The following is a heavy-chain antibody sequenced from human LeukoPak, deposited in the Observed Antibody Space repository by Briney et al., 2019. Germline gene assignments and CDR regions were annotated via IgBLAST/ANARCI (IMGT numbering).Heavy chain of an antibody. CDR1: GGSFSGYY. V-gene: IGHV4-34*01. CDR2: INHSGST. J-gene: IGHJ4*02. D-gene: IGHD6-13*01. CDR3: ARADWGQQLGPPDY. Sequence: KPSETLSLTCAVYGGSFSGYYWSWIRQPPGKGLEWIGEINHSGSTNYNPSLKSRVTISVDTSKNQFSLKFTSVSAADTAVYYCARADWGQQLGPPDYWGQGTLVTVSS.